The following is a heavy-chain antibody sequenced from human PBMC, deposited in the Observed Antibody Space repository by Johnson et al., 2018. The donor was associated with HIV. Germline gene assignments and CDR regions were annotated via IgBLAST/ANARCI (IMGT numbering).Heavy chain of an antibody. J-gene: IGHJ3*02. CDR1: GFTFSSYD. CDR3: ARERISGNSPSRAFDI. V-gene: IGHV3-23*04. CDR2: ISGSGGST. Sequence: VQLVESGGGVVQPGGSLRLSCRASGFTFSSYDMHWVRQATGKGLEWVSAISGSGGSTYYADSVKGRFTISRDNSKNTLYLQMTRLRVEDTALYYCARERISGNSPSRAFDIWGRGTLVTVSS. D-gene: IGHD4-23*01.